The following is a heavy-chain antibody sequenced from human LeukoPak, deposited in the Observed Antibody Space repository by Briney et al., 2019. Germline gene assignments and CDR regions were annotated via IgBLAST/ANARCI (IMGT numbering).Heavy chain of an antibody. CDR2: INHSGST. D-gene: IGHD3-22*01. CDR1: GGSFSGYY. CDR3: ARRFRYYDSSGYHNWFDP. J-gene: IGHJ5*02. V-gene: IGHV4-34*01. Sequence: SETLSLTCAVYGGSFSGYYWSWIRQPPGKGLEWIGEINHSGSTNYNPSLKSRVTISVDTSKNQFSLKLSSVTAADTAVYYCARRFRYYDSSGYHNWFDPWGQGTLVTVSS.